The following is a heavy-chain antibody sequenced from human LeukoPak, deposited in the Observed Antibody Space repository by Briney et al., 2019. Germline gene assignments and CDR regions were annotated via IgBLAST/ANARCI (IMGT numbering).Heavy chain of an antibody. V-gene: IGHV3-21*01. Sequence: GGSLRLSCAASGFTFSSYSMNWVRQAAGKGLEWVSSISSSSSYIYYADSVKGRFTISRDNAKNSLYLQMNSLRAEDTAVYYCAREIAVAGLFDYWGQGTLVTVSS. CDR3: AREIAVAGLFDY. CDR1: GFTFSSYS. J-gene: IGHJ4*02. CDR2: ISSSSSYI. D-gene: IGHD6-19*01.